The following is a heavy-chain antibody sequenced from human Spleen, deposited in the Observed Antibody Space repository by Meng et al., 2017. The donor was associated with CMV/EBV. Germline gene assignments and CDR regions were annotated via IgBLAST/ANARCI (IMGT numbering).Heavy chain of an antibody. CDR2: TYYRSKWYN. Sequence: GGSVSSNSAAWNWIRPSPSRGLEWLGRTYYRSKWYNDYAGSVQSRITINPDTSKNQFSLQLISVTPEDTAVYYCARDEYGSSSWFDPWGQGTLVTVSS. D-gene: IGHD6-6*01. CDR3: ARDEYGSSSWFDP. V-gene: IGHV6-1*01. J-gene: IGHJ5*02. CDR1: GGSVSSNSAA.